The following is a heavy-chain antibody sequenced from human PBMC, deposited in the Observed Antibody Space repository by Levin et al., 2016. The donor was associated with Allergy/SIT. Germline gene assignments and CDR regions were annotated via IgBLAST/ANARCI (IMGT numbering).Heavy chain of an antibody. CDR3: ARQWLVYYYGMDV. Sequence: SVKVSCKASGGTFSSYAISWVRQAPGQGLEWMGGIVPIFGTANYAQKFQGRVTITADKSTSTAYMELSSLRSEDTAVYYCARQWLVYYYGMDVWGQGTTVTVSS. CDR2: IVPIFGTA. V-gene: IGHV1-69*06. CDR1: GGTFSSYA. J-gene: IGHJ6*02. D-gene: IGHD6-19*01.